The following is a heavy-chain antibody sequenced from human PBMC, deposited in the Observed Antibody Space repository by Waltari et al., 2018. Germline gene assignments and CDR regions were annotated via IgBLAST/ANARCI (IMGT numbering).Heavy chain of an antibody. J-gene: IGHJ6*03. CDR1: GGSISSGGHS. Sequence: QLQLQESGSALVKPSQTLSLICAVSGGSISSGGHSWSWIRQPPGKGLEWIGYIYHSGSTYYNPSLKSRVTISVDKSMNQFSLKLRSVTAADTAVYYCARGARIFGALRFYMDVWGKGTTVTVSS. D-gene: IGHD3-3*01. V-gene: IGHV4-30-2*01. CDR3: ARGARIFGALRFYMDV. CDR2: IYHSGST.